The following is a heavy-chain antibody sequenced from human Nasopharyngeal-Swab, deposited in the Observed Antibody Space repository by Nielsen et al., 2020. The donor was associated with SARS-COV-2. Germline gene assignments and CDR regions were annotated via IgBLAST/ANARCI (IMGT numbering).Heavy chain of an antibody. CDR2: IWSAGSNK. CDR3: AGGQGTVTTYYYYGMDV. V-gene: IGHV3-33*01. CDR1: GFTFSSYG. D-gene: IGHD4-17*01. Sequence: GGSLRLSCAASGFTFSSYGLHWVRQAPGKGLEWVAVIWSAGSNKYYADSVKGRFTISRDNSKNTLYLQMNSLRAEDTAVYYCAGGQGTVTTYYYYGMDVWGQGTTVTVSS. J-gene: IGHJ6*02.